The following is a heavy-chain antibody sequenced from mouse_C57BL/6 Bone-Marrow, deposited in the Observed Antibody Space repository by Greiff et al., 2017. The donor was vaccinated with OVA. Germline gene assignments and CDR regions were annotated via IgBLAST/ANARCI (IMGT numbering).Heavy chain of an antibody. J-gene: IGHJ3*01. V-gene: IGHV2-6-1*01. D-gene: IGHD1-1*01. CDR2: IWSDGST. CDR1: GFSLTSYG. Sequence: QVQLQQSGPGLVAPSQSLSITCTVSGFSLTSYGVHWVRQPPGKGLEWLVVIWSDGSTTYNSALKSRLSISKDNSKSQVFLKMNSLQTDDTAMYYCARHQHYGSSYEFAYWGQGTLVTVSA. CDR3: ARHQHYGSSYEFAY.